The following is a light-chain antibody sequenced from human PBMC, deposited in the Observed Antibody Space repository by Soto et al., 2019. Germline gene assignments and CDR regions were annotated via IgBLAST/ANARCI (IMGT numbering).Light chain of an antibody. V-gene: IGLV2-14*01. Sequence: QSVLTQPASLSGSPGQSITISCSGTSRDIGAYNLVSWYQQLPGKAPKLLIYEVRSRPSGISYRFSGSKSGTTASLTISSLLPEDEADYYCSAYTGSNNYYLFGTGTKVTV. CDR2: EVR. CDR1: SRDIGAYNL. J-gene: IGLJ1*01. CDR3: SAYTGSNNYYL.